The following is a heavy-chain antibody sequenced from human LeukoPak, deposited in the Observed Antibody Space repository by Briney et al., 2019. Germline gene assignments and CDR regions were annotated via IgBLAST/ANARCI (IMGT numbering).Heavy chain of an antibody. Sequence: SETLSPTCTVSGGSISSGDYYWSWIRQPPGKGLEWIGYIYHSGSTYYNPSLKSRVTISVDRSKNQFSLKLSSVTAADTAVYYCARALSGYDPNYYYYYGMDVWGQGTTVTVSS. CDR1: GGSISSGDYY. V-gene: IGHV4-30-2*01. CDR2: IYHSGST. CDR3: ARALSGYDPNYYYYYGMDV. J-gene: IGHJ6*02. D-gene: IGHD5-12*01.